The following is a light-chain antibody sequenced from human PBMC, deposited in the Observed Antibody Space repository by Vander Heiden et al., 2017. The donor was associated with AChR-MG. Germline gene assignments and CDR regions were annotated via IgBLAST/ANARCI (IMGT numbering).Light chain of an antibody. J-gene: IGLJ2*01. Sequence: NFMLTQPHSVSESPGKTVTISCTGSSCSIASNDVQWYQQRPGSAPTTVIYEDNQRPSGVPDRFSGSIDSSSNSASLTISGLKTEDESDYYCQSYDSSNHVVFGGGTKLTVL. CDR3: QSYDSSNHVV. CDR1: SCSIASND. CDR2: EDN. V-gene: IGLV6-57*02.